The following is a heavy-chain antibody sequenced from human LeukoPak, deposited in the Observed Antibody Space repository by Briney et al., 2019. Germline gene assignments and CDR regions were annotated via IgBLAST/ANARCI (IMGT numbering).Heavy chain of an antibody. CDR2: IYSGGST. CDR3: ARVGRWELLGGIDY. CDR1: GFTFSSYS. Sequence: GGSLRLSCAASGFTFSSYSMNWVRQAPGKGLEWVSVIYSGGSTFYADSVKGRFTISRHNSKNTLYLQMNSLRAEDTAVYYCARVGRWELLGGIDYWGQGTLVTVSS. J-gene: IGHJ4*02. D-gene: IGHD1-26*01. V-gene: IGHV3-53*04.